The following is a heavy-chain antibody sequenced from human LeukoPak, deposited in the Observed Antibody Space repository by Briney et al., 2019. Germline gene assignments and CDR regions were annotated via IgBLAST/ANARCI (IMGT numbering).Heavy chain of an antibody. CDR1: GGSFSGYY. D-gene: IGHD2-21*02. J-gene: IGHJ6*04. Sequence: PSETLSLTCAVYGGSFSGYYWSWIRQPPGKGLGWIGEINHSGSTNYNPSLKSRVTISVDTSKNRFSLNLSSVTAADTAVYYCARGLAGIRHHCLDVWGKGTTVTISS. CDR3: ARGLAGIRHHCLDV. V-gene: IGHV4-34*01. CDR2: INHSGST.